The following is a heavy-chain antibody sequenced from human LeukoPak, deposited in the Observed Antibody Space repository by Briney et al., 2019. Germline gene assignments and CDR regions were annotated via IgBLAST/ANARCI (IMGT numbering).Heavy chain of an antibody. CDR3: AKVIRYYDENDY. D-gene: IGHD3-3*01. V-gene: IGHV3-23*01. Sequence: GGSLRLSCAASGFTFDDYGMSWVRQAPGKGLEWVSAISGSGGSTYYADSVKGRFTISRDNSKNTLYLQMNSLRAEDTAVYYCAKVIRYYDENDYWGQGTLVTVSS. CDR2: ISGSGGST. J-gene: IGHJ4*02. CDR1: GFTFDDYG.